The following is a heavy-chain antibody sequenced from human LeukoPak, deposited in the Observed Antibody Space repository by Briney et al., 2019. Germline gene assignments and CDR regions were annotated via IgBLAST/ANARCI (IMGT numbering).Heavy chain of an antibody. CDR3: ARESQFYYYYYGMDV. CDR1: GYTFTSYA. CDR2: INAGNGNT. D-gene: IGHD5-24*01. V-gene: IGHV1-3*01. J-gene: IGHJ6*04. Sequence: GASVKVSCKASGYTFTSYAMHWVRQAPGQRLEWMGWINAGNGNTKYSQKFQGRVTITRDTSASTAYMELSSLRSEDTAVYYCARESQFYYYYYGMDVWSKGTTVTVSS.